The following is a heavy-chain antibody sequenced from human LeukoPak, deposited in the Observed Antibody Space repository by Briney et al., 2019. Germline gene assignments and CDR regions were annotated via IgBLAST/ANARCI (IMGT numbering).Heavy chain of an antibody. D-gene: IGHD7-27*01. J-gene: IGHJ4*02. CDR3: GRLNTDWGFLFDS. Sequence: PAETLSLICIVSGDSISRNTYHWGWVRQPPGKGLEWIGTIYYSGSIYYNHSLRGRVALSVDTSKNQFSLKLTSVTAADTAVYYCGRLNTDWGFLFDSWGQGTLVTVSS. CDR1: GDSISRNTYH. V-gene: IGHV4-39*01. CDR2: IYYSGSI.